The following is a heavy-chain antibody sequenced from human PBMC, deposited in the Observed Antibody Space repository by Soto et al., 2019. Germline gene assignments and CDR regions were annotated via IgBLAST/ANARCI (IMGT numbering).Heavy chain of an antibody. J-gene: IGHJ4*02. CDR2: MSYEGSNK. CDR3: ARLYSGSYPGGGY. Sequence: GGSLRFSCAASGFTFSSYGMHWVRQAPGKGLEWVAVMSYEGSNKYYAYSVQGRFTISRDNAKNSLYLQMNSPRAEDTAVYYCARLYSGSYPGGGYWGQGTLVTVSS. CDR1: GFTFSSYG. D-gene: IGHD1-26*01. V-gene: IGHV3-30*03.